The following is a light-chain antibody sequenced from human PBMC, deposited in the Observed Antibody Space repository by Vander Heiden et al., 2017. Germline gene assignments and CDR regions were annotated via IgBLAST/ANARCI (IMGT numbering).Light chain of an antibody. CDR1: QDISSG. CDR2: AAS. Sequence: DIQMTQSPSSVSAFVGDTVTITCRASQDISSGLVWYQQRPGKAPKFLIYAASTLQSGVPSRFSGSGSGTRFTLTISSLQPEDFATYYCQQDNSFPLTFGGGTKVEIK. V-gene: IGKV1-12*01. CDR3: QQDNSFPLT. J-gene: IGKJ4*01.